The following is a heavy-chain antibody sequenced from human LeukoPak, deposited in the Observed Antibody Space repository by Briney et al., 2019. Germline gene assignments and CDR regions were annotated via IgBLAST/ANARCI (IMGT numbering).Heavy chain of an antibody. CDR2: IIPILGIA. CDR3: ARPYQLPELDAFDI. V-gene: IGHV1-69*04. Sequence: ASVKVSCKASGGTFSSYAISWVRQAPGQGLEWMGRIIPILGIANYAQKFQGRVTITADKSTSTAYIELSSLRSEDTAVYYCARPYQLPELDAFDIWGQGTMVTVSS. D-gene: IGHD2-2*01. J-gene: IGHJ3*02. CDR1: GGTFSSYA.